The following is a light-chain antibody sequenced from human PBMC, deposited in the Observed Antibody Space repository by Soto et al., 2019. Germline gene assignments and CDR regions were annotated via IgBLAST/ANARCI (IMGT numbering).Light chain of an antibody. CDR1: QSVFYSSTNKNY. J-gene: IGKJ1*01. Sequence: DIVMTQSPDSLAVSLGERATINCKSSQSVFYSSTNKNYLAWYQQKPRQPPKLLIYWASTRESGVPDRFYGSGSGPDFTLTISGLQAEDVAVYYCQHYYSTPPTFGQGTKVEI. CDR3: QHYYSTPPT. V-gene: IGKV4-1*01. CDR2: WAS.